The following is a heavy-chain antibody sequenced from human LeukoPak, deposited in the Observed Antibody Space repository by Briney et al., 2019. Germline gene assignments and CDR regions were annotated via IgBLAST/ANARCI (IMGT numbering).Heavy chain of an antibody. D-gene: IGHD3-3*01. V-gene: IGHV3-23*01. J-gene: IGHJ5*02. CDR2: ISGSGGST. CDR3: AKASRTYYDFWSGPGDWFDP. Sequence: GGSLRLSCAASGFTFSGYAMSWVRQAPGKGLEWVSAISGSGGSTYYADSVKGRFTISRDNPKNTLYLQMNSLRAEDTAVYYCAKASRTYYDFWSGPGDWFDPWGQGTLVTVSS. CDR1: GFTFSGYA.